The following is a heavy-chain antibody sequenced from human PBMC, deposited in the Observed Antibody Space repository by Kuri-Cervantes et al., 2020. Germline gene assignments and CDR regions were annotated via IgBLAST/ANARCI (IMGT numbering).Heavy chain of an antibody. CDR1: GGDMNHYY. CDR3: ARQSMPYGDLLDFDY. J-gene: IGHJ4*02. V-gene: IGHV4-4*07. CDR2: IFSSGSS. Sequence: GSLRLSCTVSGGDMNHYYWSWIRQPAGKGLEWIGRIFSSGSSNYNPSLKSRVTISVHTSKSQFSLKLTSVTAADTAVYYCARQSMPYGDLLDFDYWGQGTLVTVSS. D-gene: IGHD4-17*01.